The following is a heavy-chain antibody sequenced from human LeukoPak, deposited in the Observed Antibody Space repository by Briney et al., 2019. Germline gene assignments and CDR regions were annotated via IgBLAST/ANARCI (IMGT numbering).Heavy chain of an antibody. CDR2: IYYSGGT. V-gene: IGHV4-59*01. Sequence: AKPSETLSLTCSVSGGSLSNYYWNWIRQPPGKGLEWIGQIYYSGGTKYNPSLQSRVTISVDTSKTQFSLKLSSVTAADTAVYYCARDPEFDGGHGFDHWGQGTLVTVPS. D-gene: IGHD4-23*01. J-gene: IGHJ4*02. CDR3: ARDPEFDGGHGFDH. CDR1: GGSLSNYY.